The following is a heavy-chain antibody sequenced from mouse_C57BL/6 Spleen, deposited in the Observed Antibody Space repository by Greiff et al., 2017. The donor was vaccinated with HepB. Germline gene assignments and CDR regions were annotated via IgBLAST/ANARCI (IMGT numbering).Heavy chain of an antibody. V-gene: IGHV5-4*01. Sequence: EVQVVESGGGLVKPGGSLKLSCAASGFTFSSYAMSWVRQTPEKRLEWVATISDGGSYTYYPDNVKGRFTISRDNAKNNLYLQMSHLKSEDTAMYYCARALLRDWYFDVWGTGTTVTVSS. CDR2: ISDGGSYT. J-gene: IGHJ1*03. CDR1: GFTFSSYA. CDR3: ARALLRDWYFDV. D-gene: IGHD1-1*01.